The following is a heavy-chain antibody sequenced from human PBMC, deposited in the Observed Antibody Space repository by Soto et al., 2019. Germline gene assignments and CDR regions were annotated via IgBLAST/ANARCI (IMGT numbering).Heavy chain of an antibody. J-gene: IGHJ5*02. CDR2: IWYDGSNK. Sequence: QVQLVESGGGVVQPGRSLRLSCAASGFTFSSYGMHWVRQAPGKGLEWVAVIWYDGSNKYYADSVKGRFTISRDNSKNTLYLQMNSLRAEDTAVYYCARGLGVVVPAAINWFDPWGQGTLVTVSS. CDR1: GFTFSSYG. CDR3: ARGLGVVVPAAINWFDP. D-gene: IGHD2-2*01. V-gene: IGHV3-33*01.